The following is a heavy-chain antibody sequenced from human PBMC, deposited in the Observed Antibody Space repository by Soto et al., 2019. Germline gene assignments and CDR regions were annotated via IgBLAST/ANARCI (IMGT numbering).Heavy chain of an antibody. J-gene: IGHJ4*02. CDR1: GGSISSSSYY. D-gene: IGHD6-13*01. CDR3: ARLPYSSSWYDPEGFLDYFDY. CDR2: IYYRGST. Sequence: SETLSLTCTVSGGSISSSSYYWGWIRQPPGKGLEWIGSIYYRGSTYYNPSLKSRVTISVDTAKIQFSLKLSSVTAADTAVYYCARLPYSSSWYDPEGFLDYFDYWGQGTLVTVSS. V-gene: IGHV4-39*01.